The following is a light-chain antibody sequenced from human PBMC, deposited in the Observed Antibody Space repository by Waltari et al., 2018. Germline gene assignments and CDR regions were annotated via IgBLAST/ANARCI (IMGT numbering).Light chain of an antibody. V-gene: IGKV3-11*01. CDR3: QQSYSTHT. J-gene: IGKJ2*01. CDR1: QSVSSQ. Sequence: EIVLTQSPAILSLSPGERATLSCRASQSVSSQLAWYQQKPGQAPRLLIYDASDRATGIPGRFSGSGSGTDFTLTISSLEPEDFATYYCQQSYSTHTFGQGTKLEIK. CDR2: DAS.